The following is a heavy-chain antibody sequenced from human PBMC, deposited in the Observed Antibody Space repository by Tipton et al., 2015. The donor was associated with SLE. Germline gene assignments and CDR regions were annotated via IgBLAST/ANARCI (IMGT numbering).Heavy chain of an antibody. J-gene: IGHJ6*02. CDR1: GGSTSSHY. D-gene: IGHD4-17*01. CDR2: IYYSGST. V-gene: IGHV4-59*11. CDR3: ARDGTVTGDGMDV. Sequence: TLSLTCTVSGGSTSSHYWSWIRQPPGKGLEWIGYIYYSGSTNYNPSLKSRVTISVDTSKNQFSLKLSSVTAADTAVYYCARDGTVTGDGMDVWGQGTTVTVSS.